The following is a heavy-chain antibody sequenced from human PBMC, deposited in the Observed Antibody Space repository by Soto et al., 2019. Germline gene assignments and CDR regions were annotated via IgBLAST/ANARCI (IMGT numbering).Heavy chain of an antibody. CDR2: FDPEDGET. CDR1: GYTFTGYY. J-gene: IGHJ4*02. CDR3: ATRYSSGWYEGRIFDY. Sequence: GASVKVSCKASGYTFTGYYMHWVRQAPGQGLEWMGGFDPEDGETIYAQKFQGRVTMTEDTSTDTAYMELSSLRSEDTAVYYCATRYSSGWYEGRIFDYWGQGTLVTVSS. D-gene: IGHD6-19*01. V-gene: IGHV1-24*01.